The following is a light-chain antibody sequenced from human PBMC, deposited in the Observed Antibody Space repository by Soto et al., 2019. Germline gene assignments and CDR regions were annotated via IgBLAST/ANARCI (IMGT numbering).Light chain of an antibody. CDR3: GAWDDSLNGWV. CDR2: YDD. J-gene: IGLJ3*02. CDR1: SSNIGKNN. Sequence: QSVLTQPPSVSAGPGQRVTISCSGSSSNIGKNNVNWYQQLPGQAPKLVIYYDDLLASGVSDRISGSRSDTSASLAITGLQSEDEADYYCGAWDDSLNGWVFGGGTQLTVL. V-gene: IGLV1-36*01.